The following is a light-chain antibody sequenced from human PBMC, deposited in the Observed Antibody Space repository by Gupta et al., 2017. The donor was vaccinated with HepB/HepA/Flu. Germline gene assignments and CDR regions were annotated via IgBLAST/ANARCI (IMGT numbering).Light chain of an antibody. J-gene: IGKJ1*01. CDR2: LAS. CDR3: QHYTNIVGR. CDR1: QSITNL. Sequence: DIQMTQSPSTLSASVGDRVTITCGASQSITNLLAWYQQKSVGAPKLLIYLASTVESGVPSRFPRSAAGTEFTLTIISLHPDDFATYYCQHYTNIVGRFDQGVRVRVK. V-gene: IGKV1-5*03.